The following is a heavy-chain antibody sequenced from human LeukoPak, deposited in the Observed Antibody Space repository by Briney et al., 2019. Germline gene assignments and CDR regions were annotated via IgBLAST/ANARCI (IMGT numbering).Heavy chain of an antibody. CDR1: GYTFPSYF. D-gene: IGHD6-6*01. J-gene: IGHJ4*02. CDR3: ARTAACRFDY. V-gene: IGHV1-46*01. Sequence: ASVKVSCKASGYTFPSYFMHWVRQAPGQGLEWMGIINPTGGSTTYAQKFQGRVTMTRDKSTSTVYMELSSLRSDDTAVYYCARTAACRFDYWGQGTLVTVSS. CDR2: INPTGGST.